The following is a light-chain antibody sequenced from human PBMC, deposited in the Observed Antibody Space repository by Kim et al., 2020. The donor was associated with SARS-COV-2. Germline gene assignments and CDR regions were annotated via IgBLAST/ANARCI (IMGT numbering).Light chain of an antibody. Sequence: QSVLTQPTSVSEAPRQRVTISCSGSSANIEKNAVNWYQQIPGKAPKLLIYYDDLLPSGVSDRFSGSKSGTSASLAISGLQSEDEADYYCATWDNSLNAVVFGGGTQLTVL. V-gene: IGLV1-36*01. J-gene: IGLJ2*01. CDR3: ATWDNSLNAVV. CDR1: SANIEKNA. CDR2: YDD.